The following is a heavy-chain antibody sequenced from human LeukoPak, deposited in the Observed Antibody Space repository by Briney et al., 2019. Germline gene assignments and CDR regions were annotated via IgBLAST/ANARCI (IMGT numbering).Heavy chain of an antibody. J-gene: IGHJ4*02. D-gene: IGHD2-2*01. V-gene: IGHV3-21*04. Sequence: PGGSLRLSCAASGFTFSSYSMNWVRQAPGKGLEWVSSISSSSSYIYYADSVKGRFTISRDNAKNSLYLQMNSLRAEDTAVYYCAKDGVSIVPAAIGVDYWGQGTLVTVSS. CDR2: ISSSSSYI. CDR3: AKDGVSIVPAAIGVDY. CDR1: GFTFSSYS.